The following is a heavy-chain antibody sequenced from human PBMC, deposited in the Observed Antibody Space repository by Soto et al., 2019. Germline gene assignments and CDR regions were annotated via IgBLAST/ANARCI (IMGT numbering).Heavy chain of an antibody. D-gene: IGHD3-10*01. CDR2: ISWNSGSI. CDR3: AKGGGGSGSYYYYYYGMDV. J-gene: IGHJ6*02. CDR1: GFTFDDYA. Sequence: EVQLVESGGGLVQPGRSLRLSCAASGFTFDDYAMHWVRRAPGKGLEWVSGISWNSGSIGYADSVKGRFTISRDNAKNSLYLQMNSLRAEDTALYYCAKGGGGSGSYYYYYYGMDVWGQGTTVTVSS. V-gene: IGHV3-9*01.